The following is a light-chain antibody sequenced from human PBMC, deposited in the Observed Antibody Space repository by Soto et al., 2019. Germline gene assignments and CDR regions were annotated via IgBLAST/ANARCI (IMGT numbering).Light chain of an antibody. CDR3: VSYTSTTTLV. V-gene: IGLV2-14*03. J-gene: IGLJ2*01. CDR1: SSDVGGYKY. CDR2: GVD. Sequence: QSALTQPASVSGSPGQSITISCTGTSSDVGGYKYVSWYQHQPGKAPKLMFYGVDNRPSGVSNRFSASKSGNTASLTISGLQAADEAEYYCVSYTSTTTLVFGGGTKVTVL.